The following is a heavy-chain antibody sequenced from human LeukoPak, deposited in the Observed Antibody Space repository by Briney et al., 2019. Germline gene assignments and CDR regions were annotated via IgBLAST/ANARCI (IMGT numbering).Heavy chain of an antibody. V-gene: IGHV3-66*01. J-gene: IGHJ4*02. Sequence: GGSLRLSCAASGFTVSSNYMCWVRQAPGKGLEWVSVIYSGGSTYYADSVKGRFTISRDNSKNTLYLQMNSLRAEDTAVYSCAKDQWLVLDYWGQGTLVTVPS. CDR1: GFTVSSNY. CDR3: AKDQWLVLDY. CDR2: IYSGGST. D-gene: IGHD6-19*01.